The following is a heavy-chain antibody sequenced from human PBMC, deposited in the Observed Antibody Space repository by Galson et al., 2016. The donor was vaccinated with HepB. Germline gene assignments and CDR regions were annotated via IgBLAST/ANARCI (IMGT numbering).Heavy chain of an antibody. CDR2: ISYDGTNQ. V-gene: IGHV3-30*03. J-gene: IGHJ6*02. D-gene: IGHD3-3*01. CDR1: GFTFGNYA. Sequence: SLRLSCAASGFTFGNYAMHWVRQAPGKGLEWVAGISYDGTNQNYADSVKGRSTISRDKSNNTVHLQINSLRPEDTAVFYCARGALTIFEPVGLDVWGQGTTVTVSS. CDR3: ARGALTIFEPVGLDV.